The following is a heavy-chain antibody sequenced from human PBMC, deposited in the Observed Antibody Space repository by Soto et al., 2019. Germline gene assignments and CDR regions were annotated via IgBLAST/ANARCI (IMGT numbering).Heavy chain of an antibody. Sequence: PSETLSLTCPVSGGSISSGGYYWSWIRQHPGKGLGWIGYIYYSGSTYYNPSLKSRVTISVDTSKNQFSLKLSSVTAADTAVYYCARAPFDRAARPEKLDYWGQGTLVTVSS. V-gene: IGHV4-31*03. D-gene: IGHD6-6*01. CDR3: ARAPFDRAARPEKLDY. J-gene: IGHJ4*02. CDR2: IYYSGST. CDR1: GGSISSGGYY.